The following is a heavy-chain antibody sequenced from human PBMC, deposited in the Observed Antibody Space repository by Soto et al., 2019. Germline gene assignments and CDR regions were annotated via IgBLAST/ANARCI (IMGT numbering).Heavy chain of an antibody. CDR1: GYTFTNYA. CDR2: INAGNGNT. CDR3: ASENTYDPPGWFDP. D-gene: IGHD3-16*01. Sequence: ASVKVSCKASGYTFTNYAMHWVRQAPGQRLEWMGWINAGNGNTKYSQKLQGRVTITRDTSASTAYMELSSLRSEDTAVYYCASENTYDPPGWFDPWGQGTLVTVSS. V-gene: IGHV1-3*01. J-gene: IGHJ5*02.